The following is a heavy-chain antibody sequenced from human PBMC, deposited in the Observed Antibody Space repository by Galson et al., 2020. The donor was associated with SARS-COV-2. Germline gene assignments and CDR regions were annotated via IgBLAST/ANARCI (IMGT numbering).Heavy chain of an antibody. CDR3: ARSPDYSGSSGLIDY. J-gene: IGHJ4*02. Sequence: SETLSLTCAVYVGSFSGYYWTWIRQSPGKGLEWIGEINHRGSTNYNPSLKSRVSMSVDASKNQFSLKLSSVTAADTAVYYCARSPDYSGSSGLIDYWGQGTPVTVSS. CDR2: INHRGST. V-gene: IGHV4-34*01. D-gene: IGHD3-10*01. CDR1: VGSFSGYY.